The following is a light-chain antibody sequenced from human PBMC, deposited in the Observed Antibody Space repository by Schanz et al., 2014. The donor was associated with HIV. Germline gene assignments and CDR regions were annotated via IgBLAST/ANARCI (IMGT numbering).Light chain of an antibody. CDR3: QQYGNSPRT. CDR1: QSVSGSY. CDR2: GAS. V-gene: IGKV3-20*01. J-gene: IGKJ1*01. Sequence: EIVLTQSPGTLSLSPGERATLSCRASQSVSGSYLTWYQHRPGQAPRLLIYGASSRATGIPDRFSGSGSGTDFTLTISRLESEDFAVYYCQQYGNSPRTFGQGTKVEI.